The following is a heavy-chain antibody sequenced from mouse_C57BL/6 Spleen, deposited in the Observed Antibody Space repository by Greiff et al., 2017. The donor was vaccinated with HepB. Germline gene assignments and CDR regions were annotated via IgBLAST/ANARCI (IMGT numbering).Heavy chain of an antibody. D-gene: IGHD3-2*02. J-gene: IGHJ2*01. CDR1: GYTFTSYW. CDR3: ARGTAQGFDY. V-gene: IGHV1-61*01. Sequence: VQLQQPGAELVRPGSSVKLSCKASGYTFTSYWMDWVKQRPGQGLEWIGNIYPSDSETHYNQKFKDKATLTVDKSSSTAYMQLSSLTSEDSAVYYCARGTAQGFDYWGQGTTLTVSS. CDR2: IYPSDSET.